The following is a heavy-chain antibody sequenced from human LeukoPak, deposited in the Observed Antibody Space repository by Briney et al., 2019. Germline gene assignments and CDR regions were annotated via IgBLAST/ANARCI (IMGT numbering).Heavy chain of an antibody. J-gene: IGHJ4*02. CDR2: ISYDGSNK. CDR3: ARDAGYCSGGSCYSPNYFDY. D-gene: IGHD2-15*01. V-gene: IGHV3-30*04. Sequence: QAGGSLRLSCAASGFTFSSYAMHWVRQAPGKGLEWVAVISYDGSNKYYADSVKGRFTISRDNSRNTLYLQMNSLRAEDTAVYYCARDAGYCSGGSCYSPNYFDYWGQGTLVIVSS. CDR1: GFTFSSYA.